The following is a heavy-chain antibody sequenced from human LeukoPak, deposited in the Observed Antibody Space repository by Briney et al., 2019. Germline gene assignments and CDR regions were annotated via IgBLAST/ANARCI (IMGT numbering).Heavy chain of an antibody. D-gene: IGHD1-26*01. CDR3: ARGGSGSFPLWYFDL. V-gene: IGHV4-30-2*06. CDR1: GGSIDSVGYY. Sequence: SETLSLTCTVSGGSIDSVGYYWSWIRQSPGKGLEWIGYIHQSGSAYRAPSLKSRVTISVDTSKNQFSLKLSSVTAADTAAYYCARGGSGSFPLWYFDLWGRGTLVTVSS. J-gene: IGHJ2*01. CDR2: IHQSGSA.